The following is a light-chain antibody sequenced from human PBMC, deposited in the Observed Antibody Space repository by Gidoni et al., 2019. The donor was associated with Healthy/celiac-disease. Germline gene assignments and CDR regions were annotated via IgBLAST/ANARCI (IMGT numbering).Light chain of an antibody. Sequence: DIQMTQSPSTLSASVGERVTITCRASQSISSWLAWYQQKPGKAPKLLIYKASSLESGVPSRFSGSGSGTEFTLTISSLQPDDFATYYCQQYNSYSPCSFGQGTKLEIK. CDR1: QSISSW. J-gene: IGKJ2*04. V-gene: IGKV1-5*03. CDR3: QQYNSYSPCS. CDR2: KAS.